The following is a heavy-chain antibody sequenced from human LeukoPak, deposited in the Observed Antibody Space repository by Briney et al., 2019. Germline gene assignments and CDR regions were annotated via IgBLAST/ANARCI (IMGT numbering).Heavy chain of an antibody. CDR3: ARAHERITIFGVVIDY. CDR2: ISYDGSNK. CDR1: GFTFSSYA. Sequence: GGSLRLSCAASGFTFSSYAMHWVRQAPGKELEWVAVISYDGSNKYYADSVKGRFTISRDNSKNTLYLQMNSLRGEDTAVYYCARAHERITIFGVVIDYWGQGTLVTVSS. D-gene: IGHD3-3*01. V-gene: IGHV3-30*04. J-gene: IGHJ4*02.